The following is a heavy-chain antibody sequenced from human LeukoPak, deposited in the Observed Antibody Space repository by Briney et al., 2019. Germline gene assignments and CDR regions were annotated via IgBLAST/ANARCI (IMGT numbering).Heavy chain of an antibody. CDR1: GFTFSNYQ. D-gene: IGHD3-10*01. CDR3: VRGGDAYASDWFDA. CDR2: IRGSSI. J-gene: IGHJ5*02. Sequence: GGSLRLSCAASGFTFSNYQMSWVRQAPGKEPQWVAGIRGSSIAYADSVKGRFIISRDNAKSSLYLQLNSLRDEDMAVYYCVRGGDAYASDWFDAWGQETLVTVSS. V-gene: IGHV3-48*03.